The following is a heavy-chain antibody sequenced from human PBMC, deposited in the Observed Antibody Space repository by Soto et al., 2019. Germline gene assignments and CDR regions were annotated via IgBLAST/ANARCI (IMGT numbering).Heavy chain of an antibody. D-gene: IGHD2-15*01. CDR1: GYTFTGYY. CDR2: INPNSGGT. Sequence: ASVKVSCKASGYTFTGYYMHWVRQAPGQGLEWMGWINPNSGGTNYAQKFQGWVTMTRDTSISTAYMELSRLRSDDTAVYYCARAGGYCSGGSCHDLNYYYYYYMDVWGKGTTVTVSS. CDR3: ARAGGYCSGGSCHDLNYYYYYYMDV. J-gene: IGHJ6*03. V-gene: IGHV1-2*04.